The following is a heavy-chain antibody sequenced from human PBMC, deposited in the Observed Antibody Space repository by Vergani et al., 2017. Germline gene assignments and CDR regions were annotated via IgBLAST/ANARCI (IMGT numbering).Heavy chain of an antibody. D-gene: IGHD2-2*01. V-gene: IGHV3-30*02. CDR3: VKDRGASIGFDD. CDR1: GFSFGSYG. CDR2: LRYDGTTK. Sequence: QVQLVESGGGVVQPGGSLRLSCAASGFSFGSYGMHWVRVRPAPGKGLDWLAYLRYDGTTKQYADSVKGRFTISRDNSKNTLYLQMDSLRPEDTAMFYCVKDRGASIGFDDWGQGTQVTVSS. J-gene: IGHJ4*02.